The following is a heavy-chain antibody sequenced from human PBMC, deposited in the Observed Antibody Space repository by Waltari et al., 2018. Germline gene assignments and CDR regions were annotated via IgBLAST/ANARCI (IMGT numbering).Heavy chain of an antibody. CDR1: GFTFSSYA. CDR3: AKTSGGDYYYYYYMDV. J-gene: IGHJ6*03. CDR2: ISGSGGST. V-gene: IGHV3-23*04. D-gene: IGHD3-10*01. Sequence: EVQLVGSGGGLVQPGGSLRLSCAASGFTFSSYAMSWARQAPGKGLEWVSAISGSGGSTYYADSVKGRFTISRDKSKNTLYLQMNSLRAEDTAVYYCAKTSGGDYYYYYYMDVWGKGTTVTVSS.